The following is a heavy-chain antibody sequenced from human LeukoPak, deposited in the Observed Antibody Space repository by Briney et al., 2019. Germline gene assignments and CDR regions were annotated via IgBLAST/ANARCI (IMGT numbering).Heavy chain of an antibody. CDR3: CFGDYGDF. J-gene: IGHJ4*02. Sequence: GRTLRLSCAASGFSFSVTSMSWVRQAPGKGVGWIGRIKNKVEGGTITYAPPVKDTFTISRDDSRNTVYLQMNNMITEDAGVCYCCFGDYGDFWGQGTLVTVSS. CDR1: GFSFSVTS. D-gene: IGHD4-17*01. V-gene: IGHV3-15*05. CDR2: IKNKVEGGTI.